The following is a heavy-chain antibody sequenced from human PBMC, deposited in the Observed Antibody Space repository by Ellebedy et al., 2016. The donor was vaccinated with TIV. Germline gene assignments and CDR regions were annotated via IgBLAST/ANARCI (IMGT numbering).Heavy chain of an antibody. Sequence: SETLSLTXTVSGGSISSSSYYWGWIRQPPGKGLEWIGSIYYSGSTYYNPSLKSRVTISVDTSKNQFSLKLSSVTAADTAVYYCARAKRVSATRYWGQGTLVTVSS. CDR1: GGSISSSSYY. CDR2: IYYSGST. CDR3: ARAKRVSATRY. J-gene: IGHJ4*02. V-gene: IGHV4-39*07. D-gene: IGHD5-12*01.